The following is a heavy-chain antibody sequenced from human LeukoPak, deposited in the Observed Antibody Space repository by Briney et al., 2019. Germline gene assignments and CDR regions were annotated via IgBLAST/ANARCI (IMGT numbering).Heavy chain of an antibody. Sequence: ASVKVSCKASGYTFTGYYMHWVRQAPGQGLEWMGIINPSGGSTSYAQKFQGRVTMTRDTSISTAYMELSRLRSDDTAVYYCASHWLLHYFDYWGQGTLVTVSS. D-gene: IGHD2-15*01. CDR2: INPSGGST. CDR3: ASHWLLHYFDY. J-gene: IGHJ4*02. V-gene: IGHV1-2*02. CDR1: GYTFTGYY.